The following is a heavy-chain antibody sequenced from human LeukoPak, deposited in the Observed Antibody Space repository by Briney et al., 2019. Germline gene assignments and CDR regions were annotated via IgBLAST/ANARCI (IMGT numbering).Heavy chain of an antibody. CDR1: GGSISSSSYY. D-gene: IGHD3-22*01. CDR2: IYHSGST. CDR3: ARERVYFYDSSGYYYGYFDL. Sequence: SETLSLTCTVSGGSISSSSYYWGWIRQPPGKGLEWIGSIYHSGSTYYNPSLKSRVTISVDTSKNQFSLKLSSVTAADTAVYYCARERVYFYDSSGYYYGYFDLWGRGTLVTVSS. J-gene: IGHJ2*01. V-gene: IGHV4-39*07.